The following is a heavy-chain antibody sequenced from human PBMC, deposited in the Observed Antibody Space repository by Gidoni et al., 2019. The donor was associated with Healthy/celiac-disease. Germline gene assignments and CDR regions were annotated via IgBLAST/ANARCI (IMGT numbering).Heavy chain of an antibody. CDR1: GYTFTGYY. J-gene: IGHJ4*02. CDR3: VADLELAY. V-gene: IGHV1-2*02. Sequence: QVQLVQSGAEVKKPGASVKVSCKASGYTFTGYYMHWVRQAPGQGLEWMGWINPNSGGTNYAKKFQGRVTMTRDTSISTAYMELSRLRSDDTAVYYCVADLELAYWGQGTLVTVSS. D-gene: IGHD1-1*01. CDR2: INPNSGGT.